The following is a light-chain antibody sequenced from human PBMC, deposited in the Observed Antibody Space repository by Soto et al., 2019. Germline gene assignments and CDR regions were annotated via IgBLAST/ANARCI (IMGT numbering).Light chain of an antibody. J-gene: IGKJ1*01. CDR3: NQSFLSPTT. V-gene: IGKV1-39*01. CDR1: QTVGDH. CDR2: RAS. Sequence: DIQMTQSPSSLSASVGDRVTITCRASQTVGDHLNWYQQKPGTAPKLLFSRASSLQTGVPSRFTGSGVATDFTLTISSLQPEDFATYYCNQSFLSPTTFGQGTTVEIK.